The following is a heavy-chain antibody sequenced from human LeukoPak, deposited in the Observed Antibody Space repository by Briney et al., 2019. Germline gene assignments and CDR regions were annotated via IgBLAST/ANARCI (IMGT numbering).Heavy chain of an antibody. D-gene: IGHD3-16*01. CDR2: IYHSGSG. Sequence: SETLSLTCTVSGYSISSGYYWGWIRQPPGKGLEWIGSIYHSGSGNYNPSLRSRVTMSLDKSKNQFSLMLGSVTAADTAMYYCVTGWGLWGGEYWGQGTLVTVSS. CDR1: GYSISSGYY. J-gene: IGHJ4*02. V-gene: IGHV4-38-2*02. CDR3: VTGWGLWGGEY.